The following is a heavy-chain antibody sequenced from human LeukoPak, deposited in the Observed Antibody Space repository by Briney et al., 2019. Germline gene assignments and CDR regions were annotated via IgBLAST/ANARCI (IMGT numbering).Heavy chain of an antibody. V-gene: IGHV3-21*01. CDR3: ARAGYDFWSGPHIGY. CDR1: GFTFSSYS. D-gene: IGHD3-3*01. J-gene: IGHJ4*02. CDR2: ISSSSSYI. Sequence: GGSLRLSCAASGFTFSSYSMNWVRQAPGKGLEWVSSISSSSSYIYYADSVKGRFTISRDNAKNSLYLQMNSLRAEDTAVYYCARAGYDFWSGPHIGYWGQGTLVTVSS.